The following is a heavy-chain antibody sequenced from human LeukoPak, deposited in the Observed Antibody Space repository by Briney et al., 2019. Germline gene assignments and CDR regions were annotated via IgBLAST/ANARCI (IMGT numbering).Heavy chain of an antibody. V-gene: IGHV1-8*01. D-gene: IGHD3-9*01. CDR2: MNPNSGNT. CDR1: GYTFTSYD. J-gene: IGHJ6*03. Sequence: ASVKVSCKASGYTFTSYDINWVRQATGQGLEWMGWMNPNSGNTGYAQKFQGRVTMTRNTSISTAYVELSSLRSEDTAVYYCARGAAGYDILTGYDYYYYMDVWGKGTTVTVSS. CDR3: ARGAAGYDILTGYDYYYYMDV.